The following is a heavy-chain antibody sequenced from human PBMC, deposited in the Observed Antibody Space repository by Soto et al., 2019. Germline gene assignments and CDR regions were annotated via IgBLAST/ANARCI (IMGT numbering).Heavy chain of an antibody. CDR3: AKDSGPYYYDSSGYFYYFDY. Sequence: GGSLRLSCAASGFTFSSYAMSWVRQAPGKGLEWVSAISGSGGSTYYADSVKGRFTISRDNSKNTLYLQMNSLRAEDTAVYYCAKDSGPYYYDSSGYFYYFDYWGQGTLVTVSS. V-gene: IGHV3-23*01. D-gene: IGHD3-22*01. J-gene: IGHJ4*02. CDR2: ISGSGGST. CDR1: GFTFSSYA.